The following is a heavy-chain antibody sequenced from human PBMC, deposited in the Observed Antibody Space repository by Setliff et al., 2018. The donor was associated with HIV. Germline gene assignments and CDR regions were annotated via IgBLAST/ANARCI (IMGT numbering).Heavy chain of an antibody. Sequence: GASVKVSCKSSGYTFTDYYLHWVRQAPGQGLQWMGWINPNSGDINYAQKFQGRVTMTRDTSISTAYMELSRLRSDDTALYYCARDWEGATHTDYWGQGTLVTVSS. CDR2: INPNSGDI. CDR1: GYTFTDYY. CDR3: ARDWEGATHTDY. V-gene: IGHV1-2*02. J-gene: IGHJ4*02. D-gene: IGHD1-26*01.